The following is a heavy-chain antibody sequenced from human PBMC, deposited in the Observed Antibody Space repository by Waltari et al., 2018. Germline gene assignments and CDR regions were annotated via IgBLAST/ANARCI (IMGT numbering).Heavy chain of an antibody. Sequence: QVQLVQSGAEVKKPGSSVQVSCKSSGDTFSRNAINWVRQAPGQGLEWMGVIIPLFDTPYYAQKFQGRVTITADESTSTAYMELSSLRSEDTAVYYCAKIAPDYYDSSGYYDYWGQGTLVTVSS. CDR2: IIPLFDTP. V-gene: IGHV1-69*01. CDR3: AKIAPDYYDSSGYYDY. D-gene: IGHD3-22*01. CDR1: GDTFSRNA. J-gene: IGHJ4*02.